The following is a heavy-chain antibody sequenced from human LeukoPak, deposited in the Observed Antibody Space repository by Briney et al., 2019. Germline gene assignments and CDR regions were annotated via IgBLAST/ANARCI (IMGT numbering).Heavy chain of an antibody. Sequence: ASVRVSCKASGYSFTTYDIHWVRQATGQGLEWMGWMNPNSGNIGYAQKFQGRVTMTRETSISTAYMDLSSLRSEDTAVYYCAKDDPVAGTPGYFDYWGQGTLVTVSS. CDR1: GYSFTTYD. CDR2: MNPNSGNI. V-gene: IGHV1-8*01. D-gene: IGHD6-19*01. CDR3: AKDDPVAGTPGYFDY. J-gene: IGHJ4*02.